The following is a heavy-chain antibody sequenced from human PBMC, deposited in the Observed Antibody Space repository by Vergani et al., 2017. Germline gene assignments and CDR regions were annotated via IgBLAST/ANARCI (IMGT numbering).Heavy chain of an antibody. CDR1: GFTFSSYS. J-gene: IGHJ1*01. CDR2: ISSSSSTI. V-gene: IGHV3-48*02. CDR3: ARDNSYISSSFTSAFQH. D-gene: IGHD6-6*01. Sequence: EVQLVESGGGLVQPGGSLRLSCAASGFTFSSYSMNWVRQAPGKGLEWVSYISSSSSTIYYADSVKGRFTISRDNAKNSLYLQMNSLRDEDTAVYYCARDNSYISSSFTSAFQHWGQGTLVTVSS.